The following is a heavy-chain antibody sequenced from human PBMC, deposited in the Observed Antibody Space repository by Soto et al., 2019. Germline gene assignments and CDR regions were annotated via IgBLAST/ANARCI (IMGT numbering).Heavy chain of an antibody. J-gene: IGHJ6*02. CDR2: IYSGDST. D-gene: IGHD3-10*01. CDR3: EGNKPGNYGMDV. V-gene: IGHV3-53*02. Sequence: EVQLEDTGGGLIQPGGSLRLSCAASGFIISSNNMNWVRQAPGKGLEWVSIIYSGDSTSYAGSVKGRFTISRDNSKNTVFLEMNSLRAEYTAVYYCEGNKPGNYGMDVWGRGTTVTVSS. CDR1: GFIISSNN.